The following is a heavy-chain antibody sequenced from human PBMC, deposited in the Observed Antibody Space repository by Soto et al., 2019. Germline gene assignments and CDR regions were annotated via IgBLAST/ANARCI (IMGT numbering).Heavy chain of an antibody. V-gene: IGHV4-31*03. J-gene: IGHJ4*02. CDR3: ARVAVAGTRVDY. CDR2: IYYSGST. Sequence: TSETLSLTCTVSGGSISSGGYYWSWIRQHPGKGLEWIGYIYYSGSTNYNPSLKSRVTISVDKSKNQFSLKLSSVTAADTAVYYCARVAVAGTRVDYWGQGTLVTVSS. D-gene: IGHD6-19*01. CDR1: GGSISSGGYY.